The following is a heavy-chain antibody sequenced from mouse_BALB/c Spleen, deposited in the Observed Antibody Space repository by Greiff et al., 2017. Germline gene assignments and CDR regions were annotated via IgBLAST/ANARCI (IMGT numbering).Heavy chain of an antibody. V-gene: IGHV5-9-1*01. CDR3: ARGGYGNYGSWYFDV. D-gene: IGHD2-10*02. CDR1: GFTFSSYA. CDR2: ISSGGSTI. Sequence: DVKLVESGGGLVKPGGSLKLSCAASGFTFSSYAMSWVRQTPEKRLEWVASISSGGSTIYYADTVKGRFTISRDNPKNTLFLQMTSLRSEDTAMYYCARGGYGNYGSWYFDVWGAGTTVTVSS. J-gene: IGHJ1*01.